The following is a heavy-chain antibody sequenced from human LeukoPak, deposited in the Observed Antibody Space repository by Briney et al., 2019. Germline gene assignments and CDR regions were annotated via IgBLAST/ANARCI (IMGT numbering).Heavy chain of an antibody. V-gene: IGHV4-39*07. J-gene: IGHJ4*02. D-gene: IGHD3-3*01. CDR3: ARIWSGYPDY. CDR2: IYYSGST. Sequence: SETLSLTCTVSGGSISSSDYYWGWIRRPPGKGLEWIGTIYYSGSTYYNASLKSRATISVDTSKNQFSLKLSSVTAADTAVYYCARIWSGYPDYWGQGTLVTVSS. CDR1: GGSISSSDYY.